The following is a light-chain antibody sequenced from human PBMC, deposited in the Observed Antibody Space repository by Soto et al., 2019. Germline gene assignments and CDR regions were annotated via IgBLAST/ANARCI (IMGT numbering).Light chain of an antibody. Sequence: EIGLTQSPGTLSLSPGERATLSCRASQSVSSSYLAWYQQKPGQAPRLLIYGASSRATGIPDRFSGSGFGTAFTLSISRLAPEDCVLYYSQQYSSAPPWTFGQGPKTEFK. CDR1: QSVSSSY. V-gene: IGKV3-20*01. J-gene: IGKJ1*01. CDR2: GAS. CDR3: QQYSSAPPWT.